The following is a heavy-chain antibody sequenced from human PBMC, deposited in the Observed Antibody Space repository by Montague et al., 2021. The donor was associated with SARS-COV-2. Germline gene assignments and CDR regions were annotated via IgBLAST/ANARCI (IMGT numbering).Heavy chain of an antibody. CDR1: VGSISSNNCY. D-gene: IGHD3-22*01. J-gene: IGHJ4*02. CDR2: IYYSGST. V-gene: IGHV4-39*07. Sequence: SETLSLTCTVSVGSISSNNCYWGWMRQPPRKALEWIGSIYYSGSTYYNPSLKIRVTISVDTSENQFSLKLISVAAADTAMYYCARDGFYYDRSGPSNFDYWGQGTLVTVSS. CDR3: ARDGFYYDRSGPSNFDY.